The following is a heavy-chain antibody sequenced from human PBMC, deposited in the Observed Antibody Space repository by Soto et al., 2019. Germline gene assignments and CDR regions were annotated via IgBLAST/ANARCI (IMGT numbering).Heavy chain of an antibody. CDR2: ISGNGDST. CDR3: AKGGSWNVFDY. CDR1: GFTFSSYA. Sequence: GGSLRLSCAASGFTFSSYAMSWVRQAPGKGLEWVSAISGNGDSTYFADSVKGRFTISRDNSKNTLYLQMNSLRAEDTAVYYCAKGGSWNVFDYWGQGTLVTVSS. D-gene: IGHD1-1*01. V-gene: IGHV3-23*01. J-gene: IGHJ4*02.